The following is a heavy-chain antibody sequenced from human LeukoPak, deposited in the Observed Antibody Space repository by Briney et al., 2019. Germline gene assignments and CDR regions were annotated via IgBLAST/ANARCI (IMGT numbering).Heavy chain of an antibody. CDR1: GGSFSGYY. V-gene: IGHV4-34*01. CDR2: INHSGST. J-gene: IGHJ4*02. Sequence: WETLSLTCAVYGGSFSGYYWSWIRQPPGKGLEWIGEINHSGSTNYNPSLKSRVTISVDTSKNQSSLKLSSVTAADTAVYYCARSASRMVVTSTHFDYWGQGTLVTVSS. D-gene: IGHD4-23*01. CDR3: ARSASRMVVTSTHFDY.